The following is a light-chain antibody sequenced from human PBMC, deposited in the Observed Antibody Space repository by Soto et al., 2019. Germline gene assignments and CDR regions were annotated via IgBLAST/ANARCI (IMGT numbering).Light chain of an antibody. J-gene: IGKJ1*01. Sequence: DIQMTQSPSTLSASVGDRVTITCRASQSISTWLAWYQQKPGKAPRLLIYKASILQSGVPSRFSGSGSGTDFTLTIRSLQADDFATYYCQKYHSNSRTFGQGTRLEIK. CDR1: QSISTW. V-gene: IGKV1-5*03. CDR2: KAS. CDR3: QKYHSNSRT.